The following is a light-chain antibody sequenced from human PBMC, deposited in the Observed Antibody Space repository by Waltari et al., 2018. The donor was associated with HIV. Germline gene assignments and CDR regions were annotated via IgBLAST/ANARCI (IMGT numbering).Light chain of an antibody. CDR1: ALANHY. Sequence: SNELTQPPSVSVSPGQTARITCSGDALANHYTYWFQQKPGQAPVLVIYKDTERPSGMPERFSGSRSGRTVKLTISGVQAEDEADYYCQSGGSSGSWVFGGGTKLTVL. J-gene: IGLJ3*02. V-gene: IGLV3-25*03. CDR2: KDT. CDR3: QSGGSSGSWV.